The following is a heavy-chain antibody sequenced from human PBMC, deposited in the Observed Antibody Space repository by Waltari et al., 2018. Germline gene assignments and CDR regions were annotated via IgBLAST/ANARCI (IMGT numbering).Heavy chain of an antibody. J-gene: IGHJ4*02. Sequence: EVRLVQSGAEVKKPGESLKISCQASGYTFSDYWIGWVRQMPGKGLGWMGVIYPGDSDTQYSPSFQGQVTISVDKSINTAYLHWSSLKASDTAIYFCARRRGDYSDFNYWGQGTLVTVSS. D-gene: IGHD4-4*01. V-gene: IGHV5-51*01. CDR3: ARRRGDYSDFNY. CDR2: IYPGDSDT. CDR1: GYTFSDYW.